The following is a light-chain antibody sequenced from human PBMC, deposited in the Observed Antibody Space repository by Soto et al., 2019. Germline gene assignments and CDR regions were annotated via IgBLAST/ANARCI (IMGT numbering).Light chain of an antibody. Sequence: QSALTQPASVSXXPGQSITISCTGTSSDVGGYNYVSWYQQHPGKAPKLMIYAVTDRPSGVSSRFSGSKSGNTASLTISGLQAEDEADYYCSSYTSSSTLFGTGTKLTVL. J-gene: IGLJ1*01. CDR1: SSDVGGYNY. CDR3: SSYTSSSTL. CDR2: AVT. V-gene: IGLV2-14*01.